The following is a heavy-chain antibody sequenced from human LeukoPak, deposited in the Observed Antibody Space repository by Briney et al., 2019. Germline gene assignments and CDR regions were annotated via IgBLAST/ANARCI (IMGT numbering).Heavy chain of an antibody. CDR3: ARAMVDDFWSGYYRPLDY. V-gene: IGHV1-2*02. Sequence: ASVKVSCKASGYTFTCYYMHWVRQAPGQGLEWMGWINPNSGGTNYAQKFQGRVTMTRDTSISTAYMELSRLRSDDTAVYYCARAMVDDFWSGYYRPLDYWGQGTLVTVSS. J-gene: IGHJ4*02. CDR1: GYTFTCYY. D-gene: IGHD3-3*01. CDR2: INPNSGGT.